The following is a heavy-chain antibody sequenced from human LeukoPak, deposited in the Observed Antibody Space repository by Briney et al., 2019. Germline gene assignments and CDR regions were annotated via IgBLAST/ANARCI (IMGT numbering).Heavy chain of an antibody. CDR3: AKAHDTMVRGVSGY. J-gene: IGHJ4*02. D-gene: IGHD3-10*01. CDR1: GYTFTSYD. CDR2: MNPNSGNT. V-gene: IGHV1-8*01. Sequence: ASEKVSCKASGYTFTSYDINWVRQATGQGLEWMGWMNPNSGNTGYAQKFQGRVTMTRNTSISTAYMELSSLRSEDTAVYYCAKAHDTMVRGVSGYWGQGTLVTVSS.